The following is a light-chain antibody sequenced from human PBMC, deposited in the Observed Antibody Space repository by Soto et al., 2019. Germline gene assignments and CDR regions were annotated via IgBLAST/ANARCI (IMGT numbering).Light chain of an antibody. CDR1: SGHSSYA. V-gene: IGLV4-69*01. CDR3: QTWGTGIRV. CDR2: LNSDGSH. J-gene: IGLJ3*02. Sequence: QAVVTQSPSASASLGASVKLTCTLRSGHSSYAIAWHQQQPEKGPRYLMKLNSDGSHSKGDGIPDRFSGSSSGAERYLTISSLQSEDEADYYCQTWGTGIRVFGGGTKVTVL.